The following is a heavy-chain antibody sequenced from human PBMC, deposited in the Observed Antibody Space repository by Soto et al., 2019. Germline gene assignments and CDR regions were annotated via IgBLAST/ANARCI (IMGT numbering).Heavy chain of an antibody. V-gene: IGHV1-69*13. D-gene: IGHD3-22*01. CDR1: GGTFSSYA. CDR3: ARGYYYDSRDTRGYFQH. J-gene: IGHJ1*01. Sequence: ASVKVSCKASGGTFSSYAISWVRQAPGQGLEWMGGIIPIFGTANYAQKFQGRVTITADESTSTAYMELSSLRSEDTAVYYCARGYYYDSRDTRGYFQHWGQGTLVTVSS. CDR2: IIPIFGTA.